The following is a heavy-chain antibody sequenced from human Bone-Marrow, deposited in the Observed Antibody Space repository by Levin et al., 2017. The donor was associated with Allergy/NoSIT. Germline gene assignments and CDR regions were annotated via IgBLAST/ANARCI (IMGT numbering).Heavy chain of an antibody. CDR3: ARGGYHRGSGSFINYYYYYMDV. J-gene: IGHJ6*03. CDR2: INHSGDT. V-gene: IGHV4-34*01. Sequence: SQTLSLTCAVYGGSLRGYKWNWIRQPPGKGLQWIGEINHSGDTSYNPSLKSRVIISIDTSRNQFSLRLRPVTAADTAVYYCARGGYHRGSGSFINYYYYYMDVWDKGTSVTASS. CDR1: GGSLRGYK. D-gene: IGHD3-10*01.